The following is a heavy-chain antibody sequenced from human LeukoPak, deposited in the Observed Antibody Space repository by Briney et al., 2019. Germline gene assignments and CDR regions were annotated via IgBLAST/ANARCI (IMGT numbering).Heavy chain of an antibody. D-gene: IGHD3-10*01. J-gene: IGHJ6*03. CDR3: TGKTPPRDYGSGILYYMDV. CDR2: IRSKANSYAT. V-gene: IGHV3-73*01. Sequence: GGSLRLSCAASGFTFSGSAMHWVRQASGKGLEWVGRIRSKANSYATAYAASVKGRFTISRDDSRNTAYLQMNSLKTEDTAVYYCTGKTPPRDYGSGILYYMDVWGKGTTVTVSS. CDR1: GFTFSGSA.